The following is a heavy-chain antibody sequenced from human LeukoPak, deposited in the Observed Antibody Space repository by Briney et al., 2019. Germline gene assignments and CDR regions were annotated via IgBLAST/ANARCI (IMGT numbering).Heavy chain of an antibody. J-gene: IGHJ4*02. V-gene: IGHV1-46*01. CDR2: INPSGDGT. D-gene: IGHD3-9*01. CDR1: GYTFTSYY. Sequence: ASVKVSCKASGYTFTSYYMHWVRQAPGQGLEWMGIINPSGDGTNYAQKFQGRVTMTRDTSTSTVYMELSSLRSEDTAVYYCAANDWTHGRLDYWGQGTLVTVSS. CDR3: AANDWTHGRLDY.